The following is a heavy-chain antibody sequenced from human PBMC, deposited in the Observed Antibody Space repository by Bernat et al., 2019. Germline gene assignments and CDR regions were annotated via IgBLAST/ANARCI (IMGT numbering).Heavy chain of an antibody. D-gene: IGHD3-10*01. Sequence: QITLKESGPTLVKPTQTLTLTCTFSGFSLSTNGVGVGWIRQPPGKALEWLALIYWDEVKRYTSSLKNSLTITKDTSKNQVVLTMTNMDPVDTATYYCAHRSYHSGSGGFDYWGQGTLVTVSS. CDR2: IYWDEVK. CDR1: GFSLSTNGVG. V-gene: IGHV2-5*02. J-gene: IGHJ4*02. CDR3: AHRSYHSGSGGFDY.